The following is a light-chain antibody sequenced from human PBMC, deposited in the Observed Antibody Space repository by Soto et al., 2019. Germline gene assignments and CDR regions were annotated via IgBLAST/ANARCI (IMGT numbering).Light chain of an antibody. J-gene: IGKJ5*01. CDR3: QQYGGSPPIT. CDR1: HSVSSSY. V-gene: IGKV3-20*01. Sequence: EIVLTQSPGTLSLSPGERATLSCRASHSVSSSYLAWYQQKPGQAPRLLFYGASSRATGIPDRFSGSGSGTDFTLTISRLVPEDFAVYYCQQYGGSPPITFGQGTRLEIK. CDR2: GAS.